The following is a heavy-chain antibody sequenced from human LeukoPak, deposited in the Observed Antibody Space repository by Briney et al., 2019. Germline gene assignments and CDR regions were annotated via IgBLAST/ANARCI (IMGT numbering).Heavy chain of an antibody. D-gene: IGHD6-6*01. CDR3: ARGLEYSSLLGSYYFDY. J-gene: IGHJ4*02. Sequence: PGGSLRLSCAASGFTFSSYSMNWVRQAPGKGREWVSSISSSSSDIYYADSVKGGFTISRDKDKNSLYLQMNSLRAEDTAVYYCARGLEYSSLLGSYYFDYWGQGTLVTVSS. CDR2: ISSSSSDI. CDR1: GFTFSSYS. V-gene: IGHV3-21*01.